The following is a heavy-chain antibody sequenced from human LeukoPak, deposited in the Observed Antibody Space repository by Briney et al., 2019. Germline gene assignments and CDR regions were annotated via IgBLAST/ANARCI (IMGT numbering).Heavy chain of an antibody. CDR2: ISSSSSYI. J-gene: IGHJ6*03. V-gene: IGHV3-21*01. Sequence: GGSLRLSCAAAGFTFSSYSMNWVRQAPGKGMEWVSSISSSSSYIYYADSVKGRFTISRDNAKNSLYLQMNSLRAEDTAVYYCARDPYSGGYGDYYYYYMDVWGKGTTVTISS. CDR3: ARDPYSGGYGDYYYYYMDV. CDR1: GFTFSSYS. D-gene: IGHD1-26*01.